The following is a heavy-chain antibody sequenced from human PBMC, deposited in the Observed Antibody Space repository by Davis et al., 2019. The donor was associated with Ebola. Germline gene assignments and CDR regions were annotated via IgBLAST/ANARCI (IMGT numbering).Heavy chain of an antibody. D-gene: IGHD6-13*01. CDR1: GYTFTNYG. CDR2: IIPIFGTA. V-gene: IGHV1-69*06. CDR3: ARIAAAGTDYYYYGMDV. J-gene: IGHJ6*02. Sequence: SVKVSCKASGYTFTNYGVTWVRQAPGQGLEWMGGIIPIFGTANYAQKFQGRVTITADKSTSTAYMELSSLRSEDTAVYYCARIAAAGTDYYYYGMDVWGQGTTVTVSS.